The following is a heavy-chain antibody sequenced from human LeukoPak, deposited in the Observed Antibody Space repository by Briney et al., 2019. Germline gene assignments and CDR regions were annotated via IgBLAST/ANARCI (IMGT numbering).Heavy chain of an antibody. CDR3: ASDIDCVGGTCYSYNWFDP. D-gene: IGHD2-15*01. Sequence: SETLSLTCTVSGGSLTSGSHYWSWIRQPAGKGLEWIGNIDISGSTKYNPSLKSRVTIYIDMSKNQFSLELTSVTAADTAVYYCASDIDCVGGTCYSYNWFDPWGEGTLVTVSS. V-gene: IGHV4-61*09. CDR2: IDISGST. J-gene: IGHJ5*02. CDR1: GGSLTSGSHY.